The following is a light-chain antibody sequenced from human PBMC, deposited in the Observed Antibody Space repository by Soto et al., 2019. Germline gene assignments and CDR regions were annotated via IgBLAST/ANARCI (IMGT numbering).Light chain of an antibody. CDR2: AAS. CDR1: QSVQTY. CDR3: QRSDTFAQT. J-gene: IGKJ1*01. V-gene: IGKV1-39*01. Sequence: DIPMTQSPASLSASVGDRVTITCRASQSVQTYLNWYRQRPEKDPELLIYAASNLQRRVPSRFSGSGSGTDFTLTISGLEPEDFAPYYCQRSDTFAQTFGQGTKVDI.